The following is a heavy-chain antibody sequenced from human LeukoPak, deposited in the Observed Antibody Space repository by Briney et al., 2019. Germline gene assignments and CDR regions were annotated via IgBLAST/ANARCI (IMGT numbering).Heavy chain of an antibody. D-gene: IGHD3-16*01. CDR3: ATDPMGELPDAFDI. J-gene: IGHJ3*02. V-gene: IGHV1-24*01. CDR1: GYTLTELS. CDR2: FDPEDGET. Sequence: GASVKVSCKVSGYTLTELSMHWVRQAPGKGLEWMGGFDPEDGETIYAQKFQGRVTMTEDTSTGTAYMELSSLRSEDTAVYYCATDPMGELPDAFDIWGQGTMVTVSS.